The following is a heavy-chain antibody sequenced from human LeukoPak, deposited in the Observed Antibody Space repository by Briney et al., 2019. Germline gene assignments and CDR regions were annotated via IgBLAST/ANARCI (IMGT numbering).Heavy chain of an antibody. J-gene: IGHJ4*02. CDR1: GYSISSGYH. D-gene: IGHD3-22*01. Sequence: SETLSLTCAVSGYSISSGYHWGWIRQPPGKGLEWIGSISHSGSTYYNPSLKSRVTISVDTSKNQFSLKLSSVTAADTAVYYCARHNLYESNGDGRYYFDYWGQGTLVTVSS. V-gene: IGHV4-38-2*01. CDR3: ARHNLYESNGDGRYYFDY. CDR2: ISHSGST.